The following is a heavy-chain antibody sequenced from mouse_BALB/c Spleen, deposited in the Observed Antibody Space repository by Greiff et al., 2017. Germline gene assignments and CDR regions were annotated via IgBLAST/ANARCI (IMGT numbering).Heavy chain of an antibody. CDR1: GFAFSSYD. Sequence: EVQLVESGGGLVKPGGSLKLSCAASGFAFSSYDMSWVRQTPEKRLEWVAYISSGGGSTYYPDTVKGRFTISRDNAKNTLYLQMSSLKSEDTAMYYCARHGLLPAYWGQGTLVTVSA. J-gene: IGHJ3*01. CDR3: ARHGLLPAY. V-gene: IGHV5-12-1*01. CDR2: ISSGGGST. D-gene: IGHD2-3*01.